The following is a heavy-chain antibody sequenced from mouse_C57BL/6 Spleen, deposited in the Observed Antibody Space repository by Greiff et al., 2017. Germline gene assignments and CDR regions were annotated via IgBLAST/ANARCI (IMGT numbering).Heavy chain of an antibody. D-gene: IGHD2-4*01. CDR3: ARSFYDYDWFAY. J-gene: IGHJ3*01. CDR1: GYTFTSYW. V-gene: IGHV1-72*01. Sequence: QVQLQQPGAELVKPGASVKLSCKASGYTFTSYWMHWVKQRPGRGLEWIGRIDPNSGGTKYNEKFKSKGTLTVDKPSITAYMQLSSLTSEDSAVYYCARSFYDYDWFAYWGQGTLVTVSA. CDR2: IDPNSGGT.